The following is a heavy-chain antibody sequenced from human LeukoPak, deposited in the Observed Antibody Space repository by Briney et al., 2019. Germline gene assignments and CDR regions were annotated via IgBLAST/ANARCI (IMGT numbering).Heavy chain of an antibody. D-gene: IGHD6-13*01. J-gene: IGHJ4*02. Sequence: GGSLRLSCAASGFTFSNFAMTWVRQDPGKGLEWVSSIVGSSSTYYADSLKGRFTISRDNAKHSLYLQMNSLRAEDTAVYYCARIGAGSSRDYWGQGTLVTVSS. CDR2: IVGSSST. CDR1: GFTFSNFA. V-gene: IGHV3-21*01. CDR3: ARIGAGSSRDY.